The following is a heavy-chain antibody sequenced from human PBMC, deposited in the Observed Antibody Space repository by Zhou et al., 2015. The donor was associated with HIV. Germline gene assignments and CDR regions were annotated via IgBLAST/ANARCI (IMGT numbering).Heavy chain of an antibody. D-gene: IGHD5-12*01. V-gene: IGHV3-15*01. J-gene: IGHJ4*02. CDR1: GFSFSNSN. CDR3: TTAGRSGYERGY. CDR2: VKSKIDGGTI. Sequence: HLVESGGGLVQPGGSLRLSCEASGFSFSNSNMDWVRLAPGKGLEWVGRVKSKIDGGTIDYAAPVKDRFSISRDDSNSTVYLQLNSLKTDDTAMYYCTTAGRSGYERGYWGQGTLVTVSS.